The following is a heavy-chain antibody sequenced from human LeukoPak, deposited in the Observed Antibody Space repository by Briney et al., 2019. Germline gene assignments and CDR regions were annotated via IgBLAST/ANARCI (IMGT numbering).Heavy chain of an antibody. CDR2: ISAYNGNT. Sequence: ASVMVSCKASGYTFTSYGISWVRQAPGQGLERMGWISAYNGNTNYAQKLQGRVTMTTDTSTSTAYMELRSLRSDDTAVYYCARDQHCSGGSCYYGYYYYYGMDVWGKGTTVTVSS. V-gene: IGHV1-18*04. D-gene: IGHD2-15*01. J-gene: IGHJ6*04. CDR1: GYTFTSYG. CDR3: ARDQHCSGGSCYYGYYYYYGMDV.